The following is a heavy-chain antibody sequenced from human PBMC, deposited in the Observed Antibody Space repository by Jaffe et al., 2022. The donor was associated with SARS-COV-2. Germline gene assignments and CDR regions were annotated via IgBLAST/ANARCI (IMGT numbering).Heavy chain of an antibody. V-gene: IGHV3-9*01. CDR1: GFTFDDYA. CDR2: ISWNSGSI. D-gene: IGHD1-1*01. J-gene: IGHJ4*02. CDR3: AKDPGPTISYYFDY. Sequence: EVQLVESGGGLVQPGRSLRLSCAASGFTFDDYAMHWVRQAPGKGLEWVSGISWNSGSIGYADSVKGRFTISRDNAKNSLYLQMNSLRAEDTALYYCAKDPGPTISYYFDYWGQGTLVTVSS.